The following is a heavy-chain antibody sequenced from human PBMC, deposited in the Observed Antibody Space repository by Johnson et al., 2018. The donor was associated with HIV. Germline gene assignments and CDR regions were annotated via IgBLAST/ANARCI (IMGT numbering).Heavy chain of an antibody. CDR1: GFIFSNYG. CDR2: IKQDGSEK. V-gene: IGHV3-7*01. Sequence: VRLVESGGGVVQPGESLRLSCAASGFIFSNYGVHWVRQAPGKGLEWVANIKQDGSEKYYVDSVKGRFTISRDNAKNSLYLQMNSLRAEDTAVYYCAKGVDYYDSSPADAFDIWGQGTMVTVSS. D-gene: IGHD3-22*01. J-gene: IGHJ3*02. CDR3: AKGVDYYDSSPADAFDI.